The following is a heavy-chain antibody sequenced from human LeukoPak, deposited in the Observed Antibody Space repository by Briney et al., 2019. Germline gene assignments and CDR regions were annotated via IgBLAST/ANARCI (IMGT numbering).Heavy chain of an antibody. V-gene: IGHV1-69*01. CDR3: ASALDCSSTSCSGRVAFDI. Sequence: ASVKVSCKASGGTFSSYAISWVRQAPGQGLEWMGGIIPIFGTANYAQKFQGRVTITADESTSTAYMELSSLRSEDTAVYYCASALDCSSTSCSGRVAFDIWGQGQWSPSLQ. J-gene: IGHJ3*02. CDR2: IIPIFGTA. CDR1: GGTFSSYA. D-gene: IGHD2-2*01.